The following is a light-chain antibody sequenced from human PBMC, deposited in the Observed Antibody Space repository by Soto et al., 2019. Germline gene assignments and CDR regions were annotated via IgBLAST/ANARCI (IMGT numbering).Light chain of an antibody. V-gene: IGKV3-11*01. Sequence: EIVLTQSPATLSLSPGERATLSCRASQSVSIYLAWYQQKPGQAPRLLIYDASNRSTGIPARFSGSGSGTDFTLTIRCVEPEDFAVYYCQHRSSCPPDTFGQGTRLEIK. CDR2: DAS. J-gene: IGKJ5*01. CDR3: QHRSSCPPDT. CDR1: QSVSIY.